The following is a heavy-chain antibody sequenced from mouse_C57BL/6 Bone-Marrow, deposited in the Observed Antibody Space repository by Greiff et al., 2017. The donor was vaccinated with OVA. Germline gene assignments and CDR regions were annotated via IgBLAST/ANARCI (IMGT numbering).Heavy chain of an antibody. CDR1: GFTFSDYY. J-gene: IGHJ4*01. Sequence: EVKLVESGGGLVQPGESLKLSCAASGFTFSDYYMYWVRQTPEKRLEWVAYISNGGGSTYYPDTVKGRFTISRDNAKNTLYLQMSRLKSEDTAMYYCARRRYDGGNAMDYWGQGTSVTVSS. V-gene: IGHV5-12*01. D-gene: IGHD2-14*01. CDR3: ARRRYDGGNAMDY. CDR2: ISNGGGST.